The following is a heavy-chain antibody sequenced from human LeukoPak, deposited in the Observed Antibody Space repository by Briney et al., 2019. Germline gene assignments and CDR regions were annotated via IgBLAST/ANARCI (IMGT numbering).Heavy chain of an antibody. CDR1: GGSISSGDYY. J-gene: IGHJ5*02. D-gene: IGHD3-3*01. CDR2: IYYSGST. V-gene: IGHV4-30-4*08. Sequence: SETLSLTCTVSGGSISSGDYYWSWIRQPPGKGLEWIGYIYYSGSTYYNPSLKSRVTISVDTSKNQFSLKLNSVTAADTAVCYCAREGIRFLEWLSPFDPWGQGTLVTVSS. CDR3: AREGIRFLEWLSPFDP.